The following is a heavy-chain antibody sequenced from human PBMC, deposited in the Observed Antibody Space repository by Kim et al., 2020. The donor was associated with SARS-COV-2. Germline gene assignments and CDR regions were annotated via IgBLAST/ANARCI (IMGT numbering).Heavy chain of an antibody. CDR3: ASDRGGFFTGSLL. CDR1: GYSISSGYY. D-gene: IGHD3-9*01. CDR2: IYHSGST. V-gene: IGHV4-38-2*02. J-gene: IGHJ4*02. Sequence: SETLSLTCTVSGYSISSGYYWGWIRQPPGKGLEWIGSIYHSGSTYYNPSLKSRVTISVDTSKNQFSLKLSSVTAADTAVYYCASDRGGFFTGSLLWGQGT.